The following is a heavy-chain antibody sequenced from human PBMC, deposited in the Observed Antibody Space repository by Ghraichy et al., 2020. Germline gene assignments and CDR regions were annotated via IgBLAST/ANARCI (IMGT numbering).Heavy chain of an antibody. CDR3: ARIGGSYYNYYGMDV. CDR2: INHSGST. J-gene: IGHJ6*02. V-gene: IGHV4-34*01. D-gene: IGHD1-26*01. Sequence: SETLSLTCAVYGGSFSGYYWSWIRQPPGKGLEWIGEINHSGSTNYNPSLKSRVTISVDTSKNQFSLKLSSVTAADTAVYYCARIGGSYYNYYGMDVWGQGTTVTVSS. CDR1: GGSFSGYY.